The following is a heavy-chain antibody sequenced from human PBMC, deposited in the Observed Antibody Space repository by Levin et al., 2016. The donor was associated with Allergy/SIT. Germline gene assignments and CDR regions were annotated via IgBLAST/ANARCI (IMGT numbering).Heavy chain of an antibody. J-gene: IGHJ4*02. Sequence: SVKVSCKVSGYTLTELSMHWVRQAPGQGLEWMGGIIPIFGTANYAQKFQGRVTITADESTSTAYMELSSLRSEDTAVYYCARDGGYSYGSSDYWGQGTLVIVSS. V-gene: IGHV1-69*13. D-gene: IGHD5-18*01. CDR2: IIPIFGTA. CDR3: ARDGGYSYGSSDY. CDR1: GYTLTELS.